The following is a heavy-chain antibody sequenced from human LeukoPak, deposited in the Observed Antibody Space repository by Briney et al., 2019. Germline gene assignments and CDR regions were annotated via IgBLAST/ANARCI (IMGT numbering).Heavy chain of an antibody. CDR2: IYYSGST. J-gene: IGHJ6*02. CDR1: GGSISSYY. V-gene: IGHV4-59*08. CDR3: ARLYSYYGSGTQGYYYGMDV. D-gene: IGHD3-10*01. Sequence: SETLSLTCTVSGGSISSYYWSWIRQPPGKGLEWIGYIYYSGSTNYNPSLKSRVTISVDTSKNQFSLKLSSVTAADTAVYYCARLYSYYGSGTQGYYYGMDVWGQGTTVTVSS.